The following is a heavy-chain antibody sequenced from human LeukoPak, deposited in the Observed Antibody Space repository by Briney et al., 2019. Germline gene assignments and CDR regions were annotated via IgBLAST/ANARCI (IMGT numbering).Heavy chain of an antibody. CDR3: ARDRAWNYFDY. D-gene: IGHD3-3*01. Sequence: GGSLRLSCAPSGFTFSRHGMHWVRQAPGEGLEWVAIISNDGSRKYYAHSVEGRFTISRDNSKNTLYLQMNSLRAEDTAVYYCARDRAWNYFDYWGQGTLVTVSS. V-gene: IGHV3-30*03. CDR2: ISNDGSRK. J-gene: IGHJ4*02. CDR1: GFTFSRHG.